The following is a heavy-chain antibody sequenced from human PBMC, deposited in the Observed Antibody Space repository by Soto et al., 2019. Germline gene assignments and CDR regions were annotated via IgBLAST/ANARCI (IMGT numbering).Heavy chain of an antibody. CDR1: GFTFSSYG. J-gene: IGHJ4*02. D-gene: IGHD6-25*01. Sequence: LRLSCAASGFTFSSYGMSWVRQAPGKGLEWVSSISNSGSEIFYAASVKGRFTISRDSSKNTLYPEMSSLRPEDTAVYYCVRRGYNWQFSDYWGQGTLVTVSS. V-gene: IGHV3-23*01. CDR3: VRRGYNWQFSDY. CDR2: ISNSGSEI.